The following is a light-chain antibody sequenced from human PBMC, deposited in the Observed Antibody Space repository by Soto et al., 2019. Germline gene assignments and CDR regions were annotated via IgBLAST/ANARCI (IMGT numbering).Light chain of an antibody. J-gene: IGKJ1*01. CDR3: QQYGSSPT. Sequence: EIVLTQSPGTLSLSPGERATLSCRASQSVSSSCLAWYQQKPGQAPRLLIYGASSRATGIPDRFSGSGSGTDFTLTIRRLEPEDFAVYYCQQYGSSPTFGQGTKV. CDR2: GAS. CDR1: QSVSSSC. V-gene: IGKV3-20*01.